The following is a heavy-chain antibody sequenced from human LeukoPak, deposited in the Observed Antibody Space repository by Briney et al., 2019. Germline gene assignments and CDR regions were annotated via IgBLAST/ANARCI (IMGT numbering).Heavy chain of an antibody. CDR1: GYTFTYYG. D-gene: IGHD2-15*01. V-gene: IGHV1-18*01. CDR2: ISAYNGNT. CDR3: ARDGYCSGGSCYRPY. Sequence: GASVKVSCKASGYTFTYYGISWVRQAPGQGVEGMGWISAYNGNTNYAQKLQGRVTMTTDTSTSTAYMELRSLRSDDTAVYYCARDGYCSGGSCYRPYWGQGTLVTVSS. J-gene: IGHJ4*02.